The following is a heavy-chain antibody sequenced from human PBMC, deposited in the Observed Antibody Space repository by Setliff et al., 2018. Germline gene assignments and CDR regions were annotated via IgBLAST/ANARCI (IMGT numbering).Heavy chain of an antibody. V-gene: IGHV3-49*04. CDR2: IRSKAYGGAT. CDR1: GFTFGDYA. Sequence: GGSLRLSCTASGFTFGDYAMSWVRQAPGKGLEWVGFIRSKAYGGATEYAASVKGRFTISRDDSKSIAYLQMNSLKTEDTAVYYCTRDGEGDYYYYYMEVWGKGTTVTVSS. D-gene: IGHD3-10*01. J-gene: IGHJ6*03. CDR3: TRDGEGDYYYYYMEV.